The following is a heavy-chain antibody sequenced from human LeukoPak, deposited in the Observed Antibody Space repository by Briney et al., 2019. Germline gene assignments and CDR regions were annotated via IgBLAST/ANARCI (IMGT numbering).Heavy chain of an antibody. D-gene: IGHD2-15*01. V-gene: IGHV4-59*02. CDR2: IYYSGST. CDR1: GFTVSSNY. Sequence: GSLRLSCAASGFTVSSNYMSWVRQAPGKGLEWIGHIYYSGSTYYNPSLKSRVTISVDTSKNQFSLKLSSVTAADTAVYYCARVGLPPYCSGGSCYSGAFDIWGQGTMVTVSS. CDR3: ARVGLPPYCSGGSCYSGAFDI. J-gene: IGHJ3*02.